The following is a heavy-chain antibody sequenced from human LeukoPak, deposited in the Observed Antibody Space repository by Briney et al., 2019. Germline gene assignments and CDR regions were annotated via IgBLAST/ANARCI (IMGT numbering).Heavy chain of an antibody. CDR3: ARMTCGGWLQIPRACPFDY. Sequence: GGSLRLSCAASGFTFSSYAMHWVRQAPGKGLELVAVISYDGSNKYYADSVKGRFTISRDNSKNTLYLQMNSLRAEDTAVYYCARMTCGGWLQIPRACPFDYWGQGTLVTVSS. CDR1: GFTFSSYA. CDR2: ISYDGSNK. J-gene: IGHJ4*02. V-gene: IGHV3-30-3*01. D-gene: IGHD5-24*01.